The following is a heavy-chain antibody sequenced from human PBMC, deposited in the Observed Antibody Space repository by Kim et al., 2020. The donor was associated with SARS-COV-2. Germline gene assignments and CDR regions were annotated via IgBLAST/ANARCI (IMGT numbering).Heavy chain of an antibody. V-gene: IGHV3-33*01. CDR3: ARVLGGKAYQEYYYYGMDV. D-gene: IGHD2-15*01. CDR1: GFTFSSYG. Sequence: GWSLRLSCAASGFTFSSYGMHWVRQAPGKGLEWVAVIWYDGSNKYYADSVKGRFTISRDNSKNTLYLQMNSLRAEDTAVYYCARVLGGKAYQEYYYYGMDVWGQGTTVTVSS. J-gene: IGHJ6*02. CDR2: IWYDGSNK.